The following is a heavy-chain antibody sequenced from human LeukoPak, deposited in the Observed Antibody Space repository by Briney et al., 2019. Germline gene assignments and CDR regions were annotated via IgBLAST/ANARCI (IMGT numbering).Heavy chain of an antibody. CDR1: GGSISSTSYY. Sequence: PSETLSLTCTVSGGSISSTSYYWGWIRQPPGKGLEWIGSIFYSGSTYYNPSLKSRVTISVDTSKKQFSLKLSSVTAADTAVYYCARSTMIVVVAIDYWGQGTLVTVSS. CDR3: ARSTMIVVVAIDY. V-gene: IGHV4-39*07. J-gene: IGHJ4*02. CDR2: IFYSGST. D-gene: IGHD3-22*01.